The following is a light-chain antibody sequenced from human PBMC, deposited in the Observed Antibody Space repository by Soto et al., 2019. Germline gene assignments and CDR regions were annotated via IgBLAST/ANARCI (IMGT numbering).Light chain of an antibody. CDR1: QGISSF. V-gene: IGKV1-9*01. Sequence: DIHMSLSPSSLSASVGDRVTITCRASQGISSFLAWYQQKPGKAPKLLIYAASTLQSGVPSRFSGSGSGTDFTLTISSLQPEDFATYCCQQLNSYPKTFGQGTRLEVK. CDR3: QQLNSYPKT. J-gene: IGKJ5*01. CDR2: AAS.